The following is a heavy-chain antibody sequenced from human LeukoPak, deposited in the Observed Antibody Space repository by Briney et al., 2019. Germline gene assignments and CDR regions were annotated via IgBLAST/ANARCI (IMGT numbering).Heavy chain of an antibody. D-gene: IGHD3-3*01. Sequence: GGSLRLSCAASGFTFSSYAMSWVRQAPGKGLEWVSAISGSGGSTYYADSVKGRFTISRDNSKNTLYLQMNSLRAEDTAVYYCAKALSRFPDIVWSPPQDWGQGTLVTVSS. J-gene: IGHJ4*02. V-gene: IGHV3-23*01. CDR2: ISGSGGST. CDR3: AKALSRFPDIVWSPPQD. CDR1: GFTFSSYA.